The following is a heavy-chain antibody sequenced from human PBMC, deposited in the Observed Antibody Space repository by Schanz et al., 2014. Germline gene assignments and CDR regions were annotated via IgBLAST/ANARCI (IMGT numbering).Heavy chain of an antibody. J-gene: IGHJ4*02. CDR2: ISYDGRNK. CDR1: GFTFSSYA. V-gene: IGHV3-30-3*01. D-gene: IGHD3-10*01. Sequence: QVQLVESGGGVVQSGRSLRLSCAASGFTFSSYAMHWVRQAPGKGLEWVAVISYDGRNKYYADSVKGRFTISRDNSKNTLYLQMNSLRAEDTAVYYCARVPYGSGSYWDYWGQGTLVTVSS. CDR3: ARVPYGSGSYWDY.